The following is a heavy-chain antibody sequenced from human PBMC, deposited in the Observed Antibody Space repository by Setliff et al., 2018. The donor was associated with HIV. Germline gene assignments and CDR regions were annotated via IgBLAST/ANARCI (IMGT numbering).Heavy chain of an antibody. J-gene: IGHJ4*02. CDR3: AREDSSYHYFDS. CDR1: GYSISTGYN. V-gene: IGHV4-38-2*02. Sequence: SETLSLTCTVSGYSISTGYNWGCIRRPPGKGLEWIGSMHHSGGTYYNPSLTSPVTISVDTSKNQFSLKLRSVTAADTAVYWCAREDSSYHYFDSWGQGMLVTVSS. CDR2: MHHSGGT. D-gene: IGHD3-22*01.